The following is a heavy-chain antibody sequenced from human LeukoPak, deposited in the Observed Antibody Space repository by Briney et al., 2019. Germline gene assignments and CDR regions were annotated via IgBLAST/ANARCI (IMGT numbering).Heavy chain of an antibody. Sequence: GGSLRLSCVVSGFTFSSYAIHWVRQAPGKGLEWVAVISYDGSNKYYADSVKGRFTISRDNSKNTLYQQMNSLRAEDTAVYYCARARSGWYLGQFDYWGQGTLVTVSS. CDR2: ISYDGSNK. CDR3: ARARSGWYLGQFDY. CDR1: GFTFSSYA. D-gene: IGHD6-19*01. V-gene: IGHV3-30*04. J-gene: IGHJ4*02.